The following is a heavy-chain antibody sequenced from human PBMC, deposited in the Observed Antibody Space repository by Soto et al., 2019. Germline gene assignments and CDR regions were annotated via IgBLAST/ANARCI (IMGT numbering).Heavy chain of an antibody. CDR3: AHRVAKESWCSSPSCFLIAFDI. J-gene: IGHJ3*02. V-gene: IGHV3-23*01. D-gene: IGHD2-2*01. CDR1: GFTFSSYA. CDR2: ITGSGSST. Sequence: GGSLRLSCAASGFTFSSYAMSWVRQAPGRGLEWVSAITGSGSSTYYADSVKGRFIISRDNSKSTVYLQMDSLRAEDTAIYYCAHRVAKESWCSSPSCFLIAFDIWGQGTLVTVSS.